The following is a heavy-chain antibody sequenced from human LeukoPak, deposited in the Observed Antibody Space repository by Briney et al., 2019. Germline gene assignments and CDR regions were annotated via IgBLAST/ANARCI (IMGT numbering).Heavy chain of an antibody. CDR3: ARDVAVAGANNWFDP. Sequence: GGSLRLSCAASGFTFDDYGMSWVRQASGKGLDWVSGINWNGGSTGYADSVKGRFTISRDNAKNSLYLQMNSLRAEDTALYYCARDVAVAGANNWFDPWGQGTLVTVSS. CDR2: INWNGGST. V-gene: IGHV3-20*04. J-gene: IGHJ5*02. CDR1: GFTFDDYG. D-gene: IGHD6-19*01.